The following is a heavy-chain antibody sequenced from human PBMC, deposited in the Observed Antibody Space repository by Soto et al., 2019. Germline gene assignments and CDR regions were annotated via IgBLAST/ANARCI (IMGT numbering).Heavy chain of an antibody. Sequence: SETLSLTCTVSGGSISSGDYYWSWIRQPPGKGLEWIGYIYYSGSTYYNPSLKSRVTISVDTSKNQFSLKLSSVTAADTAVYYCARVRRSAMVFDYWGQGTLVTVSS. D-gene: IGHD5-18*01. CDR2: IYYSGST. CDR1: GGSISSGDYY. CDR3: ARVRRSAMVFDY. V-gene: IGHV4-30-4*01. J-gene: IGHJ4*02.